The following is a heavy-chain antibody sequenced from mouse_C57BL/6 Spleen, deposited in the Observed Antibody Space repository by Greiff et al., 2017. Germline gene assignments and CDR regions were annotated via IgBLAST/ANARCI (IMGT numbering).Heavy chain of an antibody. CDR1: GFTFSDYY. V-gene: IGHV5-16*01. CDR3: ARGTAYYSKGYAMDY. D-gene: IGHD2-5*01. Sequence: DVKLVESEGGLVQPGSSMKLSCTASGFTFSDYYMAWVRQVPEKGLEWVANINYDGSSTYYLDSLKSRFIISRDNAKNILYLQMSSLKSEDTATYYCARGTAYYSKGYAMDYWGQGTSVTVSS. CDR2: INYDGSST. J-gene: IGHJ4*01.